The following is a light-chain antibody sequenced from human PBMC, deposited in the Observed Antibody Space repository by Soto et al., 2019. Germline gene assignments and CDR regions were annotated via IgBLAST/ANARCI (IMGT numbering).Light chain of an antibody. CDR3: QQYYSYPWT. CDR1: QGISSY. V-gene: IGKV1D-8*03. CDR2: AAS. J-gene: IGKJ1*01. Sequence: VIWMTQSPSLLSASTGDRVTISCLMSQGISSYLAWYQQKPGKAPELLIYAASTLQSGVPSRFSGSGSGIDFTLTISCLQSEDVATYYCQQYYSYPWTLGQGTKVDIK.